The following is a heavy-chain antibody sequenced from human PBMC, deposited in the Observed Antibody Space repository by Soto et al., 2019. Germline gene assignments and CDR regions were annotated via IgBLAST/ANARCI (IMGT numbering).Heavy chain of an antibody. CDR1: GGSISSYY. Sequence: PSETLSLTCTVSGGSISSYYWSWIRQPPGKGLEWIGYIYYSGSTNYNPSLKSRVTISVDTSKNQFSLKLSSVTAADTAVYYCARDLIAVAGLFDYWGQGTLVTVS. D-gene: IGHD6-19*01. J-gene: IGHJ4*02. CDR2: IYYSGST. V-gene: IGHV4-59*01. CDR3: ARDLIAVAGLFDY.